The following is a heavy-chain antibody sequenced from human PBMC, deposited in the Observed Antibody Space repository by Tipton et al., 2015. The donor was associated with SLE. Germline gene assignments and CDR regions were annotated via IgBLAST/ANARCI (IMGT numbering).Heavy chain of an antibody. J-gene: IGHJ4*02. CDR2: IYYSGTT. D-gene: IGHD6-6*01. Sequence: TLSLTCTVSGGSVASTYYWGWIRQPPGKGLEWIGTIYYSGTTYYNSSLRSRVTISADTSKNQFSLSLESVTAADTAVYYCARLIGQLRPSGDWGQGTLVTVSS. V-gene: IGHV4-39*07. CDR3: ARLIGQLRPSGD. CDR1: GGSVASTYY.